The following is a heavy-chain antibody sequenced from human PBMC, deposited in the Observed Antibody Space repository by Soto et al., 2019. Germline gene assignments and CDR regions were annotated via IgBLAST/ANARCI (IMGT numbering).Heavy chain of an antibody. D-gene: IGHD3-9*01. CDR2: INDRGSI. V-gene: IGHV4-34*01. CDR1: GGSFSGYY. CDR3: ARESHDILTGPPWVWYFDL. J-gene: IGHJ2*01. Sequence: QVQLQQWGAGTLRPLETLSLTCGVSGGSFSGYYWAWIRQSPGKGLEWIGEINDRGSINYNPSLKSRVSISVDTSKIHYSLNLRSVTAADTAVYYCARESHDILTGPPWVWYFDLWGRGTLVTVSS.